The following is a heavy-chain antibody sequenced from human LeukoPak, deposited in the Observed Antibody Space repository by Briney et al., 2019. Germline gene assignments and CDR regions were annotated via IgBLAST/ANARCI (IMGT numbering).Heavy chain of an antibody. CDR3: ARALLWFGELYFDY. Sequence: ASVKVSCKASGYTFTSYAMHWVRQAPGQRLEWMGWINAGNGNTKYSQKFQGRVTITRDTSASTAYMELSSLRSEDTAVYYCARALLWFGELYFDYWGQGTLVTVSS. CDR1: GYTFTSYA. CDR2: INAGNGNT. V-gene: IGHV1-3*01. J-gene: IGHJ4*02. D-gene: IGHD3-10*01.